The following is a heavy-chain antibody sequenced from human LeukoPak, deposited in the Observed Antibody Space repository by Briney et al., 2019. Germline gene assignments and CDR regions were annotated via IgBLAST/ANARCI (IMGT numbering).Heavy chain of an antibody. CDR3: ARDLRVYCSSTSCPHPIDY. CDR2: IKQDGSEK. CDR1: GFTFSSYW. J-gene: IGHJ4*02. Sequence: PGGSLRLSCAASGFTFSSYWMSWVRQAPGKGLEWVANIKQDGSEKYYVDSVKGRFTISRDNAKNSLYLQMNSLRAEDTAVYYCARDLRVYCSSTSCPHPIDYWGQGTLVTVSS. V-gene: IGHV3-7*01. D-gene: IGHD2-2*01.